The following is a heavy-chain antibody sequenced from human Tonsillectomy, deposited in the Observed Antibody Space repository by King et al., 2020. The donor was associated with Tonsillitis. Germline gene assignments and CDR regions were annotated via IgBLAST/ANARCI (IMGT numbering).Heavy chain of an antibody. CDR1: GGSISSGDYY. D-gene: IGHD3-3*01. V-gene: IGHV4-30-4*01. J-gene: IGHJ3*02. Sequence: QLQESGPGLVKPSQTLSLTCTVSGGSISSGDYYWRWIRQPPGKGLEWIGYIYYSGSTYYNPSLKSRVTISVDTSKNQFSLKLSSVTAADTAVYYCASDFWSGFGPFDIWGQGTMVTVSS. CDR2: IYYSGST. CDR3: ASDFWSGFGPFDI.